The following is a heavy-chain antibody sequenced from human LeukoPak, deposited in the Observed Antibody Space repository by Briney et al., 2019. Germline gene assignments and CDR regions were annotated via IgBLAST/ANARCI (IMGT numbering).Heavy chain of an antibody. CDR2: TWYDGRNN. J-gene: IGHJ6*01. CDR1: GFTFSSYG. V-gene: IGHV3-33*01. CDR3: AREVAPLYFHYGMDV. D-gene: IGHD2-21*01. Sequence: GKSLRLSCAASGFTFSSYGMHWDRQAPGKGLEWGAVTWYDGRNNYYAASVKGRFTISRDDSKTTVYLLMHSLRTEDTAVYYCAREVAPLYFHYGMDVWGEGTTVTVSS.